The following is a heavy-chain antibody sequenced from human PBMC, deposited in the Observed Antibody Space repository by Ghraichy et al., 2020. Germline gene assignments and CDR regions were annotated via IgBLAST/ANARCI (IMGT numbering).Heavy chain of an antibody. CDR3: ARDWEYYGSGPPEWFGFDT. J-gene: IGHJ4*02. CDR2: IYHGGST. D-gene: IGHD3-3*01. CDR1: GGSLISSNW. Sequence: SETLSLTCVVSGGSLISSNWWSWVRQSPGKGLEWIGEIYHGGSTTYNPSLKSRVTISIDKSNNQSSLKLTSVTAADTAVYYCARDWEYYGSGPPEWFGFDTWGQGTLVTVSS. V-gene: IGHV4-4*02.